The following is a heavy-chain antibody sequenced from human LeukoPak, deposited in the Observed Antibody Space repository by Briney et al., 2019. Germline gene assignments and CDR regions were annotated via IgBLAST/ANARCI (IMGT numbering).Heavy chain of an antibody. CDR2: ISGSGYST. CDR1: GFTFSSYA. V-gene: IGHV3-23*01. J-gene: IGHJ1*01. Sequence: GGSLRLSCAASGFTFSSYAMSWVRQAPGKGLEWVSAISGSGYSTYYADSVKGRFTISRDNSKNTLYLQMNSLRAEDTAVYYCARQPTRDLHAEYFQHWGQGTLVTVSS. CDR3: ARQPTRDLHAEYFQH. D-gene: IGHD2-2*01.